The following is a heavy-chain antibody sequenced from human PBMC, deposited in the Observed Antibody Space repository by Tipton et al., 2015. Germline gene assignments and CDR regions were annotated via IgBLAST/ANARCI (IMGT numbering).Heavy chain of an antibody. V-gene: IGHV4-61*01. CDR3: ARDLEHGMDV. D-gene: IGHD5-24*01. J-gene: IGHJ6*02. CDR1: GGSVNSANYY. CDR2: ISYTDNV. Sequence: TLSLTCTVSGGSVNSANYYWSWIRQPPGKGLEWIGYISYTDNVHYDPSLESRVTISVDTSKNQFSLTLTSVTAADTAIYYCARDLEHGMDVWGQGTTVTVSS.